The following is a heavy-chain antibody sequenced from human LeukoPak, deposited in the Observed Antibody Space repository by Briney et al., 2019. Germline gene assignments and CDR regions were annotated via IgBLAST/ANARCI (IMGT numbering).Heavy chain of an antibody. Sequence: GGSLRLSCAASGFTLSSYSMNWVRQAPGKGLEWVSSISSSSSYIYYADSVKGRFTISRDNAKNSLYLQMNSLRAEDTAVYYCARSYDSQYSRHQKYYYYMDVWGKGTTVTVSS. CDR1: GFTLSSYS. D-gene: IGHD3-22*01. CDR3: ARSYDSQYSRHQKYYYYMDV. V-gene: IGHV3-21*01. CDR2: ISSSSSYI. J-gene: IGHJ6*03.